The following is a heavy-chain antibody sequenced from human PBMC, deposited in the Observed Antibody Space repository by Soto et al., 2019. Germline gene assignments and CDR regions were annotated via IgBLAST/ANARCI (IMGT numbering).Heavy chain of an antibody. D-gene: IGHD4-17*01. CDR3: TRRTVTTSDY. Sequence: EVQLVESGGGLVQSGGSLKLSCAASGFTFSGSAMHWVRQASGKGLEWVGRIRSKANSYATAYAASVKGRFTISRDDSKNTAYLQMNSLKTEDTAVYYCTRRTVTTSDYWGQGTLVTVSS. CDR2: IRSKANSYAT. J-gene: IGHJ4*02. V-gene: IGHV3-73*02. CDR1: GFTFSGSA.